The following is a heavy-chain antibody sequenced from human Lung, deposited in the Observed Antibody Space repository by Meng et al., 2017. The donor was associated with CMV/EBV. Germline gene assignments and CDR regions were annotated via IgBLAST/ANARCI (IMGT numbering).Heavy chain of an antibody. CDR3: ARLYSSSWFLPSGMDF. V-gene: IGHV4-59*01. Sequence: SETLSLTCTVSGGSISSYYWSWIRQPPGKGLEWIGYIYYSGSTNYNPSLKSRVTISVDTSKNQFSLKLSSVTAADTAVYYCARLYSSSWFLPSGMDFWGQGTXVTVSS. D-gene: IGHD6-13*01. J-gene: IGHJ6*02. CDR2: IYYSGST. CDR1: GGSISSYY.